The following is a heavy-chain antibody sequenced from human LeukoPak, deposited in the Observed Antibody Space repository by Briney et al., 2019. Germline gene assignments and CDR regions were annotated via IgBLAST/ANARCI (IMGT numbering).Heavy chain of an antibody. CDR1: GFSFTNFW. V-gene: IGHV3-7*01. J-gene: IGHJ6*03. D-gene: IGHD1-1*01. Sequence: GGSLRLSCAVSGFSFTNFWMSWVRQAPGRGLEWVANIHPEGNEKYHVESVKGRFTISRDNTKNLLFLQMNGLRVEDTAVYYCATKVGTTRYYYYMDVWGKGTTVTVSS. CDR3: ATKVGTTRYYYYMDV. CDR2: IHPEGNEK.